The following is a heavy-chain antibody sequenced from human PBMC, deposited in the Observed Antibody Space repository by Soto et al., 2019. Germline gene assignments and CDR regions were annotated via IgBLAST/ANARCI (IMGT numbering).Heavy chain of an antibody. D-gene: IGHD3-10*01. CDR2: ISYDGSNK. J-gene: IGHJ4*02. CDR1: GFTFSSYA. Sequence: GGSLRLSCAASGFTFSSYAMHWVRQAPGKGLEWVAVISYDGSNKYYADSVKGRFTISRDNSKNTLYLQMNSLRAEDTAVYYCARGHYYGSGSYFDYWGQGTLVTVSS. CDR3: ARGHYYGSGSYFDY. V-gene: IGHV3-30-3*01.